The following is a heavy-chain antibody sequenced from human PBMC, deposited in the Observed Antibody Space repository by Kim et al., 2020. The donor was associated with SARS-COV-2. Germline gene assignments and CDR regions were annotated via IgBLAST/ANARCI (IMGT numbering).Heavy chain of an antibody. J-gene: IGHJ6*02. CDR3: ARGMVTMVRGVMRYYGMDV. V-gene: IGHV4-34*01. CDR2: INHSGST. CDR1: GGSFSGYY. Sequence: SETLSLTCAVYGGSFSGYYWSWIRQPPGKGLEWIGEINHSGSTNYNQSLKSRVTISVDTSKNQFSLKLSPVTAADTAVYYCARGMVTMVRGVMRYYGMDVWGQGTTVTVSS. D-gene: IGHD3-10*01.